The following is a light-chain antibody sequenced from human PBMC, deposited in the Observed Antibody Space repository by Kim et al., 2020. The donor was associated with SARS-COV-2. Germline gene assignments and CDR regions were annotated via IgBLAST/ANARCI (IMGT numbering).Light chain of an antibody. V-gene: IGKV3-20*01. CDR3: QQYGSSPWT. Sequence: SPGERATLSCRASQSVSSSYLAWYQQKPGQAPRLLIYGASSRATGIPDRFSGSGSGTDFTLTISRLEPEDFAVCYCQQYGSSPWTFGQGTKVDIK. CDR1: QSVSSSY. CDR2: GAS. J-gene: IGKJ1*01.